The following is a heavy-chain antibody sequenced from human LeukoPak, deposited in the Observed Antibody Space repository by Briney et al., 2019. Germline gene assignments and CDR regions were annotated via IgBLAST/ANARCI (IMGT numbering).Heavy chain of an antibody. V-gene: IGHV4-61*02. J-gene: IGHJ4*02. CDR1: GGSISSGSYY. Sequence: PLQTLSLTCTVSGGSISSGSYYWSWIRQPAGKGLEWIGRIYTSGSTNYNPSLKSRVTISVDTSKNQFSLKLSSVTAADTAVYYCARSSPVGATFYFDYWGEGTLDTVSS. CDR3: ARSSPVGATFYFDY. CDR2: IYTSGST. D-gene: IGHD1-26*01.